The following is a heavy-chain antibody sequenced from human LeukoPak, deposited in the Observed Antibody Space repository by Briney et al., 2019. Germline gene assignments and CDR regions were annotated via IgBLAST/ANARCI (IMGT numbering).Heavy chain of an antibody. V-gene: IGHV3-30*02. D-gene: IGHD5-18*01. CDR2: IRYDGSNK. J-gene: IGHJ4*02. CDR1: GFTFSSYG. Sequence: GGSLRLSCAASGFTFSSYGMHWVRQAPGKELEWVAFIRYDGSNKYYADSVKGRFTISRDNSKNTLYLQMNSLRAEDTAVYYCARCRGYSYGYEDYWGQGTLVTVSS. CDR3: ARCRGYSYGYEDY.